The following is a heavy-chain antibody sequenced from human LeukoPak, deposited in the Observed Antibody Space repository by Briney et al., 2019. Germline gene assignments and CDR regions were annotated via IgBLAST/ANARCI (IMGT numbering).Heavy chain of an antibody. D-gene: IGHD2-21*01. Sequence: PSETLFLTCTVSSGSISSYYWSWIRQPAGKGLEWIGRIYTSGTTNYNPSLKSRVTMSVDTSRNQFSLKLSSVTAADTAVYYCARGPYCGGDCYFAYWGQGTLVTVSS. CDR3: ARGPYCGGDCYFAY. J-gene: IGHJ4*02. CDR2: IYTSGTT. V-gene: IGHV4-4*07. CDR1: SGSISSYY.